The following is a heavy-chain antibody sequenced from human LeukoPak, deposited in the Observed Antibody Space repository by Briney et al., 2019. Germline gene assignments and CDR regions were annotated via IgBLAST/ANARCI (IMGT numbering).Heavy chain of an antibody. Sequence: PSETLSLTCAVYGGSFSGYYWSWIRQPPGKGLEWIGEINHSGSTNYNPSLKSRVTISVDTSKNQFSLKLSSVTAADTAVYYCASGGTIAVAGLDAFDIWGQGTMVTVSS. V-gene: IGHV4-34*01. J-gene: IGHJ3*02. CDR3: ASGGTIAVAGLDAFDI. CDR1: GGSFSGYY. D-gene: IGHD6-19*01. CDR2: INHSGST.